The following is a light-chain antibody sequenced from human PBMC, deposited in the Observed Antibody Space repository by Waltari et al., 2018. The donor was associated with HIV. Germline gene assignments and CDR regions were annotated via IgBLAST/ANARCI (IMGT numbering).Light chain of an antibody. Sequence: DIQMTQSPSTLSASVGDRVTITCRASQSISSWLAWYQQKPGKAPKLLIYKASSLESGVPSRFSGSGSGTEFTLTISSLQPDDFATYYCQQYNSFTWTFGQGP. CDR3: QQYNSFTWT. V-gene: IGKV1-5*03. J-gene: IGKJ1*01. CDR1: QSISSW. CDR2: KAS.